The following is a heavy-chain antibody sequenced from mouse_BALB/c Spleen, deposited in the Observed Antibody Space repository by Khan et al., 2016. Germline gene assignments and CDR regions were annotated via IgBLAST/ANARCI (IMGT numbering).Heavy chain of an antibody. D-gene: IGHD2-2*01. CDR3: ARSDGDDVGYAY. V-gene: IGHV1-54*01. J-gene: IGHJ3*01. CDR1: GYAFTNYL. CDR2: INPGSGGS. Sequence: QVQLQQSGAELVRPGTSVKVSCKASGYAFTNYLIEWVKQRPGQGLEWIGVINPGSGGSNYNEKFKGKATLTADNSSSTAYMQLSSLTSDDSAVYFCARSDGDDVGYAYWGQGTLVTVSA.